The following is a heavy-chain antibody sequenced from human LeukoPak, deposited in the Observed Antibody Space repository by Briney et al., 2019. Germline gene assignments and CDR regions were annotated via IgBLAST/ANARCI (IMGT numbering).Heavy chain of an antibody. D-gene: IGHD6-25*01. J-gene: IGHJ4*02. V-gene: IGHV3-23*01. CDR2: ISGSGGST. CDR3: AKAAGVLRYYFDY. CDR1: GASISSSN. Sequence: PSGTLSLTCAVSGASISSSNWWSWVRQAPGKGLEWVSAISGSGGSTYYADSVKGRFTISRDNSKSTLYLQMSSLRTEDTAVYYCAKAAGVLRYYFDYWGQGTLVTVSS.